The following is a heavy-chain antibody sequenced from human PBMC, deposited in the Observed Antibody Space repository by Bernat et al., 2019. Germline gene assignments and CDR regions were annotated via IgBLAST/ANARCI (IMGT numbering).Heavy chain of an antibody. D-gene: IGHD3-3*01. CDR2: IYYSGST. CDR3: ARHVSREWFHH. CDR1: GGSISSYY. J-gene: IGHJ1*01. V-gene: IGHV4-59*08. Sequence: QVQLQESGPGLVKPSETLSLTCTVSGGSISSYYWSWIRQPPGKGLEWIGYIYYSGSTNHNPSLKSRVTISVDTSKNQFSLKLSSVTAADTAVYYCARHVSREWFHHWGQGTLVTVSS.